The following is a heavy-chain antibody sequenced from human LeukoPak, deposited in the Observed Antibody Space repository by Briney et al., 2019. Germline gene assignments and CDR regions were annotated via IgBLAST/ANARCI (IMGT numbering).Heavy chain of an antibody. Sequence: KPSETLSLTCTVSGGSISSSTYYWGWIRQPPVKGLEWIGTIYYRGGTYYNPALKSRVTISVDTSKNQFSLKLTSVTAADTAVYYCARLGRTYYDFWSGPWGQGALVTVSS. CDR3: ARLGRTYYDFWSGP. V-gene: IGHV4-39*01. J-gene: IGHJ5*02. CDR1: GGSISSSTYY. CDR2: IYYRGGT. D-gene: IGHD3-3*01.